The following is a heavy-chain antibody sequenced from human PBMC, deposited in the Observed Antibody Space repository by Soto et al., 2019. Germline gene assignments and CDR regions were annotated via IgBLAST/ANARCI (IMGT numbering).Heavy chain of an antibody. J-gene: IGHJ5*02. D-gene: IGHD5-12*01. CDR2: TYFRSKWYN. CDR3: AKGDNLGPKTGYAFDP. Sequence: SQTLSLTCAISRDSVSSNTASWNWIRQSPSRGLEWLGRTYFRSKWYNDYAVSVKSRIISNPDTSNNQFYLQLNSVTPEDTAVYFCAKGDNLGPKTGYAFDPWGQGIMVTVSS. V-gene: IGHV6-1*01. CDR1: RDSVSSNTAS.